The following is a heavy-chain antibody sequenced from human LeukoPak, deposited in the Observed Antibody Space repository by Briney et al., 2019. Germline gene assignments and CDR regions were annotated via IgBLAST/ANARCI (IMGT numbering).Heavy chain of an antibody. V-gene: IGHV1-18*01. D-gene: IGHD1-26*01. CDR1: GYTFTSYG. CDR2: ISAYNGNT. J-gene: IGHJ3*02. Sequence: VASVKVSCKASGYTFTSYGISWVRQAPGQGLEWMGWISAYNGNTNYAQKLQGRVTMTTDTSTSTAYMELRSLRSDDTAVYYCAIVGATTALGAFDIWGQGTMVTVSS. CDR3: AIVGATTALGAFDI.